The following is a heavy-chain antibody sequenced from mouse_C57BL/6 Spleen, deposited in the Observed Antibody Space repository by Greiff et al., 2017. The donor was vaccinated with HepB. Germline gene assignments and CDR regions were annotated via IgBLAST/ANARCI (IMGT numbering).Heavy chain of an antibody. J-gene: IGHJ2*01. CDR2: ISSGGSYT. Sequence: EVQRVESGGDLVKPGGSLKLSCAASGFTFSSYGMSWVRQTPDKRLEWVATISSGGSYTYYPDSVKGRFTISRDKAKNTLYLQMSSLKSEDTAMYYCARHKELGYYLDYWGQGTPLTVSS. CDR1: GFTFSSYG. D-gene: IGHD4-1*01. V-gene: IGHV5-6*01. CDR3: ARHKELGYYLDY.